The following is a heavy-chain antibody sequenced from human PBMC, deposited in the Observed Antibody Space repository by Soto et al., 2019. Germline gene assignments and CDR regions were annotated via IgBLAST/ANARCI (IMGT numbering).Heavy chain of an antibody. Sequence: SVRSSCKASGGTFSSYATSWVRHAPGQGLERMGGIIPIFGTANYAQKFQGRVTITADESTSTAYMELSSLRSEDTAVYYCARGFAYYFDYDGYHCYGMAVRAQRTTVTVAS. V-gene: IGHV1-69*13. D-gene: IGHD4-17*01. CDR3: ARGFAYYFDYDGYHCYGMAV. J-gene: IGHJ6*02. CDR2: IIPIFGTA. CDR1: GGTFSSYA.